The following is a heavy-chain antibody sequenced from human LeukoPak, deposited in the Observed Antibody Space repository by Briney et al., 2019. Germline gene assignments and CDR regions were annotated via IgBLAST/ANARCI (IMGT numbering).Heavy chain of an antibody. CDR1: GFTFDDYG. V-gene: IGHV3-7*01. J-gene: IGHJ5*02. CDR3: ARGKYWFDP. Sequence: PGGSLRLSCAASGFTFDDYGMTWVRQAPGKGLEWVANINSDGSGKYYVDSVKGRFTISRDNAKDSLYLQMNSLRVEDTAVYYCARGKYWFDPWGQGTLVTVSS. CDR2: INSDGSGK.